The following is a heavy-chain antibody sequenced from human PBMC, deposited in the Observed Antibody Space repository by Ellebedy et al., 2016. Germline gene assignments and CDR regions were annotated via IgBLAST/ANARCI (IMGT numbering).Heavy chain of an antibody. CDR3: AKSMRYYYGSGSYEN. V-gene: IGHV3-30*18. Sequence: GESLKISXAASGFTFSSYGMHWVRQAPGKGLEWVAVISYDGSNKYYADSVKGRFTISRDNSKNTLYLQMNSLRAEDTAVYYCAKSMRYYYGSGSYENWGQGTLVTVSS. CDR2: ISYDGSNK. D-gene: IGHD3-10*01. J-gene: IGHJ4*02. CDR1: GFTFSSYG.